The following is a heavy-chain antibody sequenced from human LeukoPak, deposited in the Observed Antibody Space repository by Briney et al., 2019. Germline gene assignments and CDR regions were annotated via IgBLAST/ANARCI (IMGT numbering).Heavy chain of an antibody. CDR2: ISYDGSNK. J-gene: IGHJ4*02. D-gene: IGHD3-22*01. Sequence: PGGSLRRSCAASGFTFSSYAMHWVRQAPGKGLEWVAVISYDGSNKYYADSVKGRFTISRDNSKNTLYLQMNSLRAEDTAVYYCARAHITMIVVVQYYFDYWGQGTLVTVSS. V-gene: IGHV3-30-3*01. CDR3: ARAHITMIVVVQYYFDY. CDR1: GFTFSSYA.